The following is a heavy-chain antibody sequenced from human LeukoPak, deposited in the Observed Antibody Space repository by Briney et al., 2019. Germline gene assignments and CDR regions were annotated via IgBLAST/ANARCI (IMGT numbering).Heavy chain of an antibody. CDR1: GFTFSSYS. CDR2: ISSSSSYI. Sequence: GGSLRLSCAASGFTFSSYSMNGVRQAPGKGLEWVSSISSSSSYIYYADSVKGRFTISRDNAKNSLYLQMNSLRAEDTAVYYCARDSPPIFDPWGQGTLVTVSS. CDR3: ARDSPPIFDP. V-gene: IGHV3-21*01. J-gene: IGHJ5*02.